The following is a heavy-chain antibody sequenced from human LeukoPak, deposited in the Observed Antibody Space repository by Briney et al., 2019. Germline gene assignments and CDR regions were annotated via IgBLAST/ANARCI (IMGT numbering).Heavy chain of an antibody. V-gene: IGHV1-2*02. CDR2: INPNSGGT. CDR1: GYTFTGYY. J-gene: IGHJ4*02. Sequence: ASVKVSCKASGYTFTGYYMHWVRQAPGQGLEWMGWINPNSGGTNYAQKFQGRVTMTRDTSISTAYMELNRLRSDDTAVYYCAAANYYGSGSYYFPFDYWGQGTLVTVSS. CDR3: AAANYYGSGSYYFPFDY. D-gene: IGHD3-10*01.